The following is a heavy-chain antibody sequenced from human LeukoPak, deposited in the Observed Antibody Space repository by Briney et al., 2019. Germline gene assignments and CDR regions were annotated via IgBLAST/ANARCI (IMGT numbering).Heavy chain of an antibody. CDR3: GRLGDSGSSWPFDY. CDR1: GYIFTSYW. Sequence: GESLKISCQGSGYIFTSYWIGWVPQLPGKGLEWMGIIYPGDSDTRYSPSFQGQVTISADKSIGTAYLQWSSLKASDTAMYYCGRLGDSGSSWPFDYWGQGTLVTVSS. V-gene: IGHV5-51*01. D-gene: IGHD6-13*01. CDR2: IYPGDSDT. J-gene: IGHJ4*02.